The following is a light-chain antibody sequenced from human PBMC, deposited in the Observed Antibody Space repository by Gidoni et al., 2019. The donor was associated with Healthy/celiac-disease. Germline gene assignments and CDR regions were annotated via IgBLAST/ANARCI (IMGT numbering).Light chain of an antibody. Sequence: EIVLTQSPGTLSLSPGERATLSCRASQRVSSSYLAWHQQKPGQAPRLLIYGASSRATGIPDRFSGSGSGTDITLTISRLGPEDFAVYYCQQYGSSPPITFGQGTRLEIK. V-gene: IGKV3-20*01. CDR3: QQYGSSPPIT. CDR1: QRVSSSY. CDR2: GAS. J-gene: IGKJ5*01.